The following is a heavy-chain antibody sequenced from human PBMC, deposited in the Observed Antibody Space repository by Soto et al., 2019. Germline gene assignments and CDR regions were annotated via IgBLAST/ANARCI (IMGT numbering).Heavy chain of an antibody. J-gene: IGHJ4*02. CDR1: GYTFTSYG. CDR2: ISAYNGNT. Sequence: ASVKAACKASGYTFTSYGISWVRQAPGQGLEWMGWISAYNGNTNYAQKLQGRVTMTTDTSTSTAYMELRSLRSDDTAVYYCARAGDCGGDCYIFDYWGQGTLVTVSS. CDR3: ARAGDCGGDCYIFDY. V-gene: IGHV1-18*01. D-gene: IGHD2-21*02.